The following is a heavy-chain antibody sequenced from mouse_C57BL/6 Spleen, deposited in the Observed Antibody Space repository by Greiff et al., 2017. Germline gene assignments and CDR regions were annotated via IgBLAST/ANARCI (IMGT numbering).Heavy chain of an antibody. CDR1: GFTFSSYA. Sequence: EVQGVESGGGLVKPGGSLKLSCAASGFTFSSYAMSWVRQTPEKRLEWVATISDGGSYTYYPDNVKGRFTISRDNAKNNLYLQMSHLKSEDTAMYYCARGGYGSSDWYFDVWGTGTTVTVSS. CDR2: ISDGGSYT. J-gene: IGHJ1*03. CDR3: ARGGYGSSDWYFDV. V-gene: IGHV5-4*01. D-gene: IGHD1-1*01.